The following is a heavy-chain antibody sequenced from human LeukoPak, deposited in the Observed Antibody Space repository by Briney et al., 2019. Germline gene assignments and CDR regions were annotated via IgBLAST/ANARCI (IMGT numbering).Heavy chain of an antibody. D-gene: IGHD2-2*01. J-gene: IGHJ6*02. Sequence: GASVKVSCKASGGTFSSYAISWVRQAPGQGLEWMGWISAYNGNTNYAQKLQGRVTMTTDTSTSTAYMELRSLRSDDTAVYYCARVLKPNIVVVPAAIRGGSYGMDVWGQGTTVTVSS. V-gene: IGHV1-18*01. CDR3: ARVLKPNIVVVPAAIRGGSYGMDV. CDR2: ISAYNGNT. CDR1: GGTFSSYA.